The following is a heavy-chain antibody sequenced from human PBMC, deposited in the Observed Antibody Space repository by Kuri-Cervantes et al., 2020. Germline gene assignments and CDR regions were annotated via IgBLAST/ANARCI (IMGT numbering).Heavy chain of an antibody. Sequence: GGSLRLSCAASGFTFSTYTMNWVRQAPGKGLEWVSYISSSSSDIYYADSVKGRFTISRDNAKNSLYLQMNSLRAEDTAVYYCARERRRTCGGGCYSGHWFDPWGQGTLVTVSS. CDR1: GFTFSTYT. CDR3: ARERRRTCGGGCYSGHWFDP. J-gene: IGHJ5*02. D-gene: IGHD2-21*02. CDR2: ISSSSSDI. V-gene: IGHV3-21*01.